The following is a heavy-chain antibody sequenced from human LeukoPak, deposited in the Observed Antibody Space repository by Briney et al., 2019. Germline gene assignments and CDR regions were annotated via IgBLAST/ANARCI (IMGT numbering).Heavy chain of an antibody. Sequence: GGSLRLSCTASGFTFGDYAMSWVRQAPGKGLEGVGFIRSKAYGGTTEYAASVKGRFTSSRDDSKSIAYLQMNSLKTEDTAVYYCTGVYFDYWGQGTLVTVSS. CDR2: IRSKAYGGTT. CDR1: GFTFGDYA. CDR3: TGVYFDY. V-gene: IGHV3-49*04. D-gene: IGHD3-10*01. J-gene: IGHJ4*02.